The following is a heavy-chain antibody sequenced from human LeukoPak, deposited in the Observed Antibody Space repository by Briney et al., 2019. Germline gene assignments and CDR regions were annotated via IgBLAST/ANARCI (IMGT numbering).Heavy chain of an antibody. CDR3: ARDGVLMVYAIYY. V-gene: IGHV3-20*03. J-gene: IGHJ4*02. Sequence: GGPLRLSFAASGFTFDDYAMSWVRQVPGRGLEWIGGINWNSGTIAYADSVKGRFTISRDNAKKSLYLQMNSLKAEDTAVYYCARDGVLMVYAIYYWGQGTLVTVSS. CDR2: INWNSGTI. CDR1: GFTFDDYA. D-gene: IGHD2-8*01.